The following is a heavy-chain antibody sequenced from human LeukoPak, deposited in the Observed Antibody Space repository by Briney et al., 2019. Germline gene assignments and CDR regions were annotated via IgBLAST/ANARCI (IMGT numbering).Heavy chain of an antibody. CDR1: GFTFSSYW. J-gene: IGHJ4*02. Sequence: PRGSLRLSCAASGFTFSSYWMSWVRQAPGKGLEWVANIKQDGSEKYYVDSVKGRFTISRDNAKNSLYLQMNSLRAEDTAVYYCARDPGYSSGREGYWGQGTLVTVSS. CDR3: ARDPGYSSGREGY. CDR2: IKQDGSEK. D-gene: IGHD6-19*01. V-gene: IGHV3-7*01.